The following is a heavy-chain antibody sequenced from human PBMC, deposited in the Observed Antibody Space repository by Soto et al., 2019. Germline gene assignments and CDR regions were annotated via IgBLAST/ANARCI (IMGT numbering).Heavy chain of an antibody. Sequence: ASVKVSCKASGYTFTSYGISWVRQAPGQGLEWMGWISAYNGNTNYSQKFQGRVTITSDTSTSTAYMELSSLRSEDTAVYYCARAVAVAADFDYWGQGTLVTVSS. CDR1: GYTFTSYG. CDR2: ISAYNGNT. CDR3: ARAVAVAADFDY. V-gene: IGHV1-18*01. D-gene: IGHD6-19*01. J-gene: IGHJ4*02.